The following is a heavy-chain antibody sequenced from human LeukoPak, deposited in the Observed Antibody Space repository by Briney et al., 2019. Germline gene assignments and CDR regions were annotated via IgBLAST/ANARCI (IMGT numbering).Heavy chain of an antibody. V-gene: IGHV3-21*01. CDR3: ARVGSGWYFDY. J-gene: IGHJ4*02. CDR2: ISSSSSYI. CDR1: GFTFSSYS. D-gene: IGHD6-19*01. Sequence: GGSLRLSCAASGFTFSSYSMNWVRQAPGKGLEWDSSISSSSSYIYYADSVKGRFTISRDNAKNSLYLQMNSLRAEDTAVYYCARVGSGWYFDYWGQGTLVTVSS.